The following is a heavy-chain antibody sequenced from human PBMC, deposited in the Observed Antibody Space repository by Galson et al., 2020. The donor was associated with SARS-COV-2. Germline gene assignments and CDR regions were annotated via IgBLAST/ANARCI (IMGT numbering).Heavy chain of an antibody. CDR3: ARERYYGSGTH. Sequence: GESLKISCVASGFTFSTFGMSWVRQAPGRGLEWVSSISGSAGSTFYADSVKGRFTISRDNSKNTLYLQMNSLRAEDTAVYYCARERYYGSGTHWGQGTLVTVSS. CDR2: ISGSAGST. CDR1: GFTFSTFG. D-gene: IGHD3-10*01. J-gene: IGHJ4*02. V-gene: IGHV3-23*01.